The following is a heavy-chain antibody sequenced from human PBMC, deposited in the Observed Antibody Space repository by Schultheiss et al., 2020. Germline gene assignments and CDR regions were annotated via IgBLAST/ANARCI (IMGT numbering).Heavy chain of an antibody. V-gene: IGHV3-15*01. D-gene: IGHD1-26*01. CDR3: AKERNAIVGATKCSGFDP. CDR1: GFTFSNAW. J-gene: IGHJ5*02. CDR2: IKSKTDGGTT. Sequence: GESLKISCAASGFTFSNAWMSWVRQAPGKGLEWVGRIKSKTDGGTTDYAAPVKGRFTISRDDSKNTLYLQMNSLKTEDTAVYYCAKERNAIVGATKCSGFDPWGQGTLVTVSS.